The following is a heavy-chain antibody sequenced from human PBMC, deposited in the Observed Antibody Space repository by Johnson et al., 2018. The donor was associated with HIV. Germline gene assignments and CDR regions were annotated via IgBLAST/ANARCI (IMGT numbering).Heavy chain of an antibody. V-gene: IGHV3-23*01. J-gene: IGHJ3*02. CDR1: GFTFSSYA. D-gene: IGHD5/OR15-5a*01. Sequence: VQLLESGGGLVQPGGSLRLSCAASGFTFSSYAMSWVRQAPGQGLEWVSAISGSGGSTYYADSVKGRFTISRNNSKNTLHLQMNILRGEATAVYYCARLSKGGFDAFDIWGQGTMVTVSS. CDR2: ISGSGGST. CDR3: ARLSKGGFDAFDI.